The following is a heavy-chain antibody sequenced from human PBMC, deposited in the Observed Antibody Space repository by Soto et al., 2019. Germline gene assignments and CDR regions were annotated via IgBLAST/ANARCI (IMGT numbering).Heavy chain of an antibody. D-gene: IGHD2-2*01. CDR3: ARDVRVDCSSASCYYYYGMDV. V-gene: IGHV1-18*01. J-gene: IGHJ6*02. CDR1: GYTFTSYG. CDR2: VNPYSVDT. Sequence: ASVKVSCKASGYTFTSYGISWVRQAPGQGLEWMAWVNPYSVDTNYARKVQGRITMTTDTSTSTAYMELGSLRSDDTAVYYCARDVRVDCSSASCYYYYGMDVWGQGTTVTVSS.